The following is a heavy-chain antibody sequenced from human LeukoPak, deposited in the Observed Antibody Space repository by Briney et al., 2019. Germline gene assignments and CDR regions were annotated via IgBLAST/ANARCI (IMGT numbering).Heavy chain of an antibody. V-gene: IGHV1-2*02. Sequence: ASVRLSCKASGYTFTGYYMHWVRQAPGQGLEWMGWINPNSGGTTYAQTFQGRVTMTRDTSISTACLELSRLMSAATTGEYCAGGVPRVAAAGARGMFIQPWGESTLGSVSS. D-gene: IGHD6-13*01. CDR1: GYTFTGYY. CDR2: INPNSGGT. CDR3: AGGVPRVAAAGARGMFIQP. J-gene: IGHJ1*01.